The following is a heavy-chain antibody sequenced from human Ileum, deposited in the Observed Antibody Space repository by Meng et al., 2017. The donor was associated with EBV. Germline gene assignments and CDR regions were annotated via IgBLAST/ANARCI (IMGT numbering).Heavy chain of an antibody. J-gene: IGHJ4*02. CDR2: IYNSGST. V-gene: IGHV4-61*08. CDR3: ARDGYSSGSD. CDR1: GGSVSSGGNY. Sequence: HVWRQESGPGLVKPSETLSRTCSVSGGSVSSGGNYWSWIRQPPGKGLEWIGYIYNSGSTNYNPSLKSRVTISVDTSKNQFSLKLSSVTAADTAVYYCARDGYSSGSDWGQGTLVTVSS. D-gene: IGHD6-19*01.